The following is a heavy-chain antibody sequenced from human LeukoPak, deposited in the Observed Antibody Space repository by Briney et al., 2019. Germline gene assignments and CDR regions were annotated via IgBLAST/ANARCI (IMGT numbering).Heavy chain of an antibody. V-gene: IGHV4-59*12. Sequence: SETLSLTCTVSGGSISSYYWNWIRQPPGKGLEWIGYIYYSRSTNYNPSLESRVTISVDTSKNQFSLQLSSVTAADTAVYYCARDAFDPWGQGTLVTVSS. CDR1: GGSISSYY. J-gene: IGHJ5*02. CDR3: ARDAFDP. CDR2: IYYSRST.